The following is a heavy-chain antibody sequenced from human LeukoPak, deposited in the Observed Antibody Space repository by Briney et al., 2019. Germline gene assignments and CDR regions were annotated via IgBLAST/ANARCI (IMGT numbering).Heavy chain of an antibody. D-gene: IGHD4-17*01. Sequence: ASGNVSFKASGYTFTGYYMHWVRHAPAQGRERMGRINPNSGGTYYAQKFQGRVTMTRDTSISTAYMELSRLRSDDTAVYYCARDPSTVTTGTIYYYYYMDVWCKGTTVTVSS. CDR3: ARDPSTVTTGTIYYYYYMDV. J-gene: IGHJ6*03. CDR1: GYTFTGYY. CDR2: INPNSGGT. V-gene: IGHV1-2*06.